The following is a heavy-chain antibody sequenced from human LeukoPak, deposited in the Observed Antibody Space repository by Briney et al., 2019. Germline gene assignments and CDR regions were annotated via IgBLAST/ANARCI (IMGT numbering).Heavy chain of an antibody. V-gene: IGHV4-39*07. CDR2: IYYSGST. Sequence: SETRSLTCTVSGGSISSSSYYWGWIRQPPGKGLEWIGSIYYSGSTYYNPSLKSRVTISVDTSKNQLSLKLSSVTAADTAVYFCARSGGLWLLTYYFDYWGQGTLVTVSS. D-gene: IGHD3-22*01. CDR3: ARSGGLWLLTYYFDY. CDR1: GGSISSSSYY. J-gene: IGHJ4*02.